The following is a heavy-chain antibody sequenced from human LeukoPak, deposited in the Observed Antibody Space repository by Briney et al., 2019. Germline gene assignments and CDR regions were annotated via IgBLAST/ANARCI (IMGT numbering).Heavy chain of an antibody. Sequence: SETLSLTCAVYGGSFSGYYWSWIRQPPGKGLEWIGEFNHSGSTNYNPSLKSRVTISVDTSKNQFSLKLSSVTAADTAVYYCARGDLLADIVVVPAARLDIWGQGTMVTVSS. V-gene: IGHV4-34*01. CDR3: ARGDLLADIVVVPAARLDI. D-gene: IGHD2-2*01. CDR1: GGSFSGYY. J-gene: IGHJ3*02. CDR2: FNHSGST.